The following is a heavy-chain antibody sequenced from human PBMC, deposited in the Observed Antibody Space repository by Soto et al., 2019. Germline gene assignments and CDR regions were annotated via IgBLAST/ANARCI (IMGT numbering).Heavy chain of an antibody. CDR3: ARVLHNWNPNDAFDI. J-gene: IGHJ3*02. D-gene: IGHD1-20*01. CDR2: ISYDGSNK. Sequence: GGSLRLSCAASGFTFSSYAMHWVRQAPGKGLEWVAVISYDGSNKYYADSVKGRFTISRDNSKNTLYLQMNSLRAEDTAVYYCARVLHNWNPNDAFDIWGQGTMVTVSS. CDR1: GFTFSSYA. V-gene: IGHV3-30-3*01.